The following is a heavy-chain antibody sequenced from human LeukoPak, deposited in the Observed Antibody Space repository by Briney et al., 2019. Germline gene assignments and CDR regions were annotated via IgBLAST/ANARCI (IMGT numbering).Heavy chain of an antibody. CDR2: INPSGGST. J-gene: IGHJ6*04. V-gene: IGHV1-46*01. CDR1: GYTFTSYY. D-gene: IGHD2-15*01. Sequence: ASVKVPCKASGYTFTSYYMHWVRQAPGQGLEWMGIINPSGGSTSYAQKFQGRVTMTRDTSTSTVYMELSSLRSEDTAVYYCARDVVVVVAATPDYYYYGMDVWGKGTTVTVSS. CDR3: ARDVVVVVAATPDYYYYGMDV.